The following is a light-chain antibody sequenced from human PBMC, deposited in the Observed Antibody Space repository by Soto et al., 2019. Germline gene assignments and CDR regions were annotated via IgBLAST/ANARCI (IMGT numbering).Light chain of an antibody. CDR1: SSNIGSNY. V-gene: IGLV1-47*02. J-gene: IGLJ2*01. CDR2: SNN. CDR3: AAWDDSLSGVV. Sequence: QSVLTQPPSASGTPGQRVTISCSGSSSNIGSNYVYWYQQLPGTAPKLIIYSNNQRPSGVPDRFSCSKSGTSASLAISGRRSEEEADDYCAAWDDSLSGVVFGGGTKLTVL.